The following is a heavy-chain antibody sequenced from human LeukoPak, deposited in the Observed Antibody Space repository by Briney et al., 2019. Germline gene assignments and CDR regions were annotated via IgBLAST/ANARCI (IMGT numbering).Heavy chain of an antibody. CDR2: IYHSGST. J-gene: IGHJ4*02. CDR3: ARGVVAGPSYYFDY. Sequence: SETLSLTCAVSGGSISSDGYSWSWIRQPPGKDLEWIGYIYHSGSTYYNPSHKSRVTRSVDRSKNQFSLKLSSVTAADTAVYYCARGVVAGPSYYFDYWGQGTLVTVSS. CDR1: GGSISSDGYS. D-gene: IGHD6-19*01. V-gene: IGHV4-30-2*01.